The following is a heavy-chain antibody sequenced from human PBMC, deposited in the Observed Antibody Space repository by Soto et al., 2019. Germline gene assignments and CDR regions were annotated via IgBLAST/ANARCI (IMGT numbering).Heavy chain of an antibody. V-gene: IGHV3-7*04. CDR2: IKQDGSAT. J-gene: IGHJ4*02. CDR1: GFTFSNYW. Sequence: GGSLRLSCIASGFTFSNYWMSWVRQAPGEGLEWVANIKQDGSATYYGDSVKGRFSVSRDNAKNSLYLQMNSLRAEDTAVYYCARYLSSGPIDYWGQGTLVTVSS. D-gene: IGHD2-8*02. CDR3: ARYLSSGPIDY.